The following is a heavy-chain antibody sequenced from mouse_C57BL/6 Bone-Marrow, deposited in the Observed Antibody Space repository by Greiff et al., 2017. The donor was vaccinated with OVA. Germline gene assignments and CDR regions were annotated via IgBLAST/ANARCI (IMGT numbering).Heavy chain of an antibody. CDR1: GYTFTDYN. D-gene: IGHD2-1*01. J-gene: IGHJ3*01. V-gene: IGHV1-18*01. Sequence: EVQVVESGPELVKPGASVKIPCKASGYTFTDYNMDWVKQSHGKSLEWIGDINPNNGGTIYNQKFKGKATLTVDKSSSTAYMELRSLTSEDTAVYYCARIYYGNLAWFAYWGQGTLVTVSA. CDR2: INPNNGGT. CDR3: ARIYYGNLAWFAY.